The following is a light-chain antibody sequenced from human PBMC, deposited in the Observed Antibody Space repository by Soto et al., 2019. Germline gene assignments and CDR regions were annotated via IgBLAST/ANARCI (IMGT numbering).Light chain of an antibody. CDR1: ESISNW. V-gene: IGKV1-5*01. CDR2: HAS. CDR3: QQYNSYPWT. J-gene: IGKJ1*01. Sequence: IQLTQSPTTLPASVGDRVTLTCRASESISNWLAWYQQRPGTAPKLLIYHASSLESGVPSRFSGSGSGTEFTLTITSLQPDDFATYYCQQYNSYPWTFGQGTKVEIK.